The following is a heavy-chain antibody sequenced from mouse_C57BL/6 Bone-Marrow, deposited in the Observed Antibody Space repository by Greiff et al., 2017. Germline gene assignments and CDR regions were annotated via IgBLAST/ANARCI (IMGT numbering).Heavy chain of an antibody. CDR3: ARDDDYDGGFAY. CDR2: LDPEDGET. CDR1: GFNIQDSY. V-gene: IGHV14-2*01. D-gene: IGHD2-4*01. Sequence: EVKLQQSGAELVTPGASVKLSCTASGFNIQDSYMHWVKQRTEQGLEWIGRLDPEDGETKYAPKFQGKATRTADPSSNTADLQLSSRTSEDTAVYYCARDDDYDGGFAYWGQGTLVTVSA. J-gene: IGHJ3*01.